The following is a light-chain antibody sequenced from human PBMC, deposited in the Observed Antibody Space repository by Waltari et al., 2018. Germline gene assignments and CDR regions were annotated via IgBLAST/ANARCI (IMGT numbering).Light chain of an antibody. CDR3: MQALQDIT. V-gene: IGKV2-28*01. Sequence: DIVLTQSPLSLPVTAGEPASISCRSSQSLLQSSGYNYLDWYLQKQGQSPQLLIYLGSTRASGVPDRFSGSGSGTDFTLKISRVEAEDVGIYYCMQALQDITFGQGTRLEIK. CDR2: LGS. CDR1: QSLLQSSGYNY. J-gene: IGKJ5*01.